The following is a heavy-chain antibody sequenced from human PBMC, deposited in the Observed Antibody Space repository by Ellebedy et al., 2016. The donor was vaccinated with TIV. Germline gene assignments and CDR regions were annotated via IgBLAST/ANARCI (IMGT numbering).Heavy chain of an antibody. Sequence: MPSETLSLTCTVSGDSISSRSYYWGWIRQPPGKGLEWIGIIYYDGTTYYNPSLKSRVTISIDTSKNQFSLKLTSVTAADTAVFYCVRDSGVGTTPGAFDIWGQGTLVTVSS. D-gene: IGHD1-26*01. CDR1: GDSISSRSYY. J-gene: IGHJ3*02. V-gene: IGHV4-39*07. CDR2: IYYDGTT. CDR3: VRDSGVGTTPGAFDI.